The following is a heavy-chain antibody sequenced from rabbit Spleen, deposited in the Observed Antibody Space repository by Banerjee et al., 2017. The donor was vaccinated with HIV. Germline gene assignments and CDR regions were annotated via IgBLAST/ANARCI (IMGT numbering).Heavy chain of an antibody. J-gene: IGHJ4*01. D-gene: IGHD1-1*01. CDR1: GIDFSTYYY. CDR3: ARDNTASTDYADL. V-gene: IGHV1S45*01. Sequence: QEQLEESGGGLVKPGASLTLTCTASGIDFSTYYYMCWVRQAPGKGLEWIGCIGVGSSGNTYYASWAKGRFTISKTSSTTVTLQMTSLTAADTATYFCARDNTASTDYADLWGPGTLVTVS. CDR2: IGVGSSGNT.